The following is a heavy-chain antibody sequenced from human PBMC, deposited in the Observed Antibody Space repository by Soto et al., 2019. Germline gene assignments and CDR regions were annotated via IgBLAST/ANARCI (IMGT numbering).Heavy chain of an antibody. V-gene: IGHV4-34*01. CDR2: INHSGST. D-gene: IGHD2-2*01. CDR3: ARKETGYCSSTSCYYYGMDV. J-gene: IGHJ6*02. CDR1: VGSFSGYY. Sequence: SEKLSLTCSVYVGSFSGYYWSWIRQPPGKGLEWIGEINHSGSTNYNPSLKSRVTISVDTSKNQFSLKLSSVTAADTAVYYCARKETGYCSSTSCYYYGMDVWGQGNTVT.